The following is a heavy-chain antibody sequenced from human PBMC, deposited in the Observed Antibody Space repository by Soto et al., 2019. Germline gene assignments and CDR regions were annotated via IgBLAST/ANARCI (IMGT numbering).Heavy chain of an antibody. CDR1: GYSFTSYG. CDR2: ISGFNGNT. Sequence: QVQLVQSGAEVKKPGASVKVSCKASGYSFTSYGISWVRQAPGQGPEWMGWISGFNGNTNYAQKFQGRVTMTTDTSTSTAYMELRSLTSDDTAVYYCATPGADRSGRYVVYYFDYWGQGTLVTVS. CDR3: ATPGADRSGRYVVYYFDY. D-gene: IGHD6-25*01. V-gene: IGHV1-18*01. J-gene: IGHJ4*02.